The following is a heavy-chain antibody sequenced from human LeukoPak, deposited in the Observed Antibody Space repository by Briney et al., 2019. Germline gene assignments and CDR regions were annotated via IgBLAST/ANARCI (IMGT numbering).Heavy chain of an antibody. D-gene: IGHD5-24*01. Sequence: GGSLRLSCAASGFTFSSYEMNWVRQAPGKGLEWVSYISSSGRTFYYADSVKGRFTISRDNAQTSLYLQMNSLRAEDTAVYYCARASDPWLQLTWGQGTLVTVSS. J-gene: IGHJ5*02. CDR2: ISSSGRTF. CDR1: GFTFSSYE. CDR3: ARASDPWLQLT. V-gene: IGHV3-48*03.